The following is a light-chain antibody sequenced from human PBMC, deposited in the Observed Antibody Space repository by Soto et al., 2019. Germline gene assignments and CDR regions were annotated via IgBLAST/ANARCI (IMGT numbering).Light chain of an antibody. CDR1: QTISYW. CDR3: QQYSRYRS. Sequence: DIQPTQSPSTLSASFGDRVTITFRASQTISYWLAWYQQKPGKAPKLLIYQTSTLQGGVPSRFSGSGSGTEFTLTISSLQPDDSATYYCQQYSRYRSFGQGTKVDI. V-gene: IGKV1-5*03. CDR2: QTS. J-gene: IGKJ1*01.